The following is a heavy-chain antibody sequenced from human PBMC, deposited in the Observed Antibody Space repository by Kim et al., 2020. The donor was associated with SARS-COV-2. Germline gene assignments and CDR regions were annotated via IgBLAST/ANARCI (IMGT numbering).Heavy chain of an antibody. Sequence: NTKFSQNFQGRVTISWDTSASTAYLELTSLRSEDTAVYYCARNVESRFDSWGQGTLVTVSS. J-gene: IGHJ4*02. V-gene: IGHV1-3*01. CDR3: ARNVESRFDS. D-gene: IGHD3-3*01. CDR2: NT.